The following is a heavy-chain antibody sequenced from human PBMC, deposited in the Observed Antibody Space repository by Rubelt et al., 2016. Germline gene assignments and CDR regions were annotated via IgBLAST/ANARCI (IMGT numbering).Heavy chain of an antibody. D-gene: IGHD3-22*01. CDR3: ARGKEGLGVTMMDY. V-gene: IGHV4-34*01. CDR1: GGSFSGYY. J-gene: IGHJ4*02. CDR2: ITHSGST. Sequence: QVQLQQWGAGLLKPSGTLSLTCAVYGGSFSGYYWSWIRQPPGKGLEWIGEITHSGSTNYNPSLKSRVTISVDTSKNQFSLKLSSVTAADTAVYYCARGKEGLGVTMMDYWGQGTLVTVSS.